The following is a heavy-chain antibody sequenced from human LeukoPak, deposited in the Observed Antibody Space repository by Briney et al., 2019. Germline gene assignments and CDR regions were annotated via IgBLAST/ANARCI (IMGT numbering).Heavy chain of an antibody. CDR2: IYTTGTT. CDR1: GGSIGSGSYY. J-gene: IGHJ4*02. D-gene: IGHD1-26*01. V-gene: IGHV4-61*02. Sequence: SETLSLTCTVSGGSIGSGSYYWSWIRQPAGKGLEWIGRIYTTGTTNYNPSLKSRVTISVDTSKNQFSLNLTSVTAAATAVYYCARERAYSGTYSYFDFWGQGTLVTVSS. CDR3: ARERAYSGTYSYFDF.